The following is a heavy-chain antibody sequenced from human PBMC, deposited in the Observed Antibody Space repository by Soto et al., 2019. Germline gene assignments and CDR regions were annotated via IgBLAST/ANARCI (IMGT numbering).Heavy chain of an antibody. D-gene: IGHD6-19*01. CDR2: VYYTGST. V-gene: IGHV4-59*01. J-gene: IGHJ4*02. Sequence: XGTLSLTCSVSGGSISGSYWSWIRQSPGKGLEWLGYVYYTGSTNYSPSLRSRVSISVDTSKNEFSLRLSSVTAADTAVYFCARSVAVPGAHIDYWGQGTQVTVSS. CDR3: ARSVAVPGAHIDY. CDR1: GGSISGSY.